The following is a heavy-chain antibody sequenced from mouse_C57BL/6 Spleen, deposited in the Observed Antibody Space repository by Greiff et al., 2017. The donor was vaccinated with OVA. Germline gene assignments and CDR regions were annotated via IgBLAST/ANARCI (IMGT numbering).Heavy chain of an antibody. Sequence: QVQLQQSGAELVRPGTSVKVSCKASGYAFTNYLIEWVKQRPGQGLEWIGVLNPGSGGTNYNEKFKGKATLTADKSSSTAYMQLSSLTSEDAAVYFCARRPPAMDYWGKGTSVTVSS. CDR1: GYAFTNYL. J-gene: IGHJ4*01. CDR3: ARRPPAMDY. V-gene: IGHV1-54*01. CDR2: LNPGSGGT.